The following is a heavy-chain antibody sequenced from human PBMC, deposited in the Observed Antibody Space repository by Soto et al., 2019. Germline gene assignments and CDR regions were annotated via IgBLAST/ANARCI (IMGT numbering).Heavy chain of an antibody. CDR1: GGSLSSYY. D-gene: IGHD6-13*01. V-gene: IGHV4-59*01. CDR3: ARGKSSSWYYYYGMDV. Sequence: PSETLSLTCTVSGGSLSSYYWNWIRQSPGKGLEWVGYMYYGRSTNYNPSLKSRVTISGDTSKNQFSLKLSSVTAADTAVYYCARGKSSSWYYYYGMDVWGQGTTVTVSS. CDR2: MYYGRST. J-gene: IGHJ6*02.